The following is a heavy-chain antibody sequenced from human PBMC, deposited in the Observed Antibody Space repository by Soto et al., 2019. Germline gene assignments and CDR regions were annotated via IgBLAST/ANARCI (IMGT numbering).Heavy chain of an antibody. V-gene: IGHV1-69*13. CDR2: IIPIFGTA. CDR3: ARDVHGDYVDYYYGMDL. CDR1: GGTFSSYA. J-gene: IGHJ6*02. D-gene: IGHD4-17*01. Sequence: GASVKVSCKASGGTFSSYAISWVRQAPGQGLEWMGGIIPIFGTANYAQKFQGRVTITADESTSTAYMELSSLRSEDTAVYYCARDVHGDYVDYYYGMDLRGQGTTVTVSS.